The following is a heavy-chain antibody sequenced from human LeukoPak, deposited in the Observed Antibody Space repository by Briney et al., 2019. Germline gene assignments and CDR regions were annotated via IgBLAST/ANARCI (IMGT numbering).Heavy chain of an antibody. CDR3: ARVQLRFLEWLLPHYYGMDV. CDR2: ISACNGNT. V-gene: IGHV1-18*01. J-gene: IGHJ6*02. D-gene: IGHD3-3*01. Sequence: ASVKVSCKASGYTFTSYGISWVRQAPGQVLEWMGWISACNGNTNYAQKPQGRVTMTTDTSTSTAYMELRSLRSDDTAVYYCARVQLRFLEWLLPHYYGMDVWGQGTTVTVSS. CDR1: GYTFTSYG.